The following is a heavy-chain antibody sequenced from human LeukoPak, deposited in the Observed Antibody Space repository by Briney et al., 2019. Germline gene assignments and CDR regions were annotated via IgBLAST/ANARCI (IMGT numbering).Heavy chain of an antibody. J-gene: IGHJ5*02. V-gene: IGHV1-69*01. Sequence: ASVKVSCKASGGTFSSYAISWVRQAPGQGLEWMGGIIPIFGTANYAQKFQGRVTITADESTSTAYMELSSLRSEDTAVYYCARVGDDYGDYIWFDPWGQGTLVTVSS. D-gene: IGHD4-17*01. CDR3: ARVGDDYGDYIWFDP. CDR1: GGTFSSYA. CDR2: IIPIFGTA.